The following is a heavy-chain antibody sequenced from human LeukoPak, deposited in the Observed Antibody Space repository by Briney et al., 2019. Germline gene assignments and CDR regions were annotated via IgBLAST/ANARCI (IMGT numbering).Heavy chain of an antibody. CDR1: GGSFSSHY. CDR3: ARGPGGSGFDY. V-gene: IGHV4-59*11. Sequence: PSETLSLTCTVSGGSFSSHYWSWIRQPPGKGLEWIGYISYIGSTNYNPSLKSRVTISVDTSKNQFSLKLSSVTAADTAVYYCARGPGGSGFDYWGQGTLVTVSS. D-gene: IGHD3-10*01. J-gene: IGHJ4*02. CDR2: ISYIGST.